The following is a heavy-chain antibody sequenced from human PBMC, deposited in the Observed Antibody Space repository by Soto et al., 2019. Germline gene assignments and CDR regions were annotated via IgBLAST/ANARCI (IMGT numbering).Heavy chain of an antibody. CDR1: GYTFTSYD. J-gene: IGHJ6*02. CDR2: MNPNSGNT. CDR3: ARVPPYYYDSSGRPGMDV. D-gene: IGHD3-22*01. Sequence: ASVKVSCKASGYTFTSYDINWVRQATGQGLEWMGWMNPNSGNTGYAQKFQGRVTMTRNTSISTAYMELSSLRSEDTAVYYCARVPPYYYDSSGRPGMDVWGQGTTVTVSS. V-gene: IGHV1-8*01.